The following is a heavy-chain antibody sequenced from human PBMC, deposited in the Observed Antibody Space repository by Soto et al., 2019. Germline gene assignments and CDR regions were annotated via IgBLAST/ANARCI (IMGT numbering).Heavy chain of an antibody. Sequence: SLRLSCAASGITFSSYAMSWGRQAPGKGLLWVSVILDSGGKIYSAASVKGRFTISRDNSKNTLYLQMNRLRGEDTAVKYFAKXEIXVAGTVYHYGMDVWGQGTTVTVSS. J-gene: IGHJ6*02. CDR2: ILDSGGKI. V-gene: IGHV3-23*01. CDR1: GITFSSYA. D-gene: IGHD6-19*01. CDR3: AKXEIXVAGTVYHYGMDV.